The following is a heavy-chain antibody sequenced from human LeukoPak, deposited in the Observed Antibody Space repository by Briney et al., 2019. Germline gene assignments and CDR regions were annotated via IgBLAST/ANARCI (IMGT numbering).Heavy chain of an antibody. D-gene: IGHD6-13*01. CDR3: AKYSSSWYSDY. CDR1: GFTFSSFA. J-gene: IGHJ4*02. V-gene: IGHV3-23*01. CDR2: ITGSGGST. Sequence: GGSLRLSCAASGFTFSSFAMSWVRQAPGKGLEWVSAITGSGGSTYYADSVKGRFTISRDNSKNTLYLQMNRLRAEDTAVYYCAKYSSSWYSDYWGQVTLVTVSS.